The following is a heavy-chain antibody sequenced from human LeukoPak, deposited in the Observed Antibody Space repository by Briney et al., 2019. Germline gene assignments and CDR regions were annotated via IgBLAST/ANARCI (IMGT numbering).Heavy chain of an antibody. CDR3: ARLGISPRRDYGDHDRLYYGMDV. V-gene: IGHV3-30-3*01. J-gene: IGHJ6*02. D-gene: IGHD4-17*01. CDR1: GFTFSSYA. CDR2: ISYDGSNK. Sequence: GRSLRLSCAASGFTFSSYAMHWVRQAPGKGLEWVAVISYDGSNKYYADSVKGRFTISRDNSKNTLYLQMNSLRAEDTAVYYCARLGISPRRDYGDHDRLYYGMDVWGQGTTVTVSS.